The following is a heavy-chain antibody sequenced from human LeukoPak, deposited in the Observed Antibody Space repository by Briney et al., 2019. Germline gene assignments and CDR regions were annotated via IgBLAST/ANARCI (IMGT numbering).Heavy chain of an antibody. V-gene: IGHV3-23*01. D-gene: IGHD3-22*01. Sequence: GGSLRLSCAASGFTVSNNGLSWFRQAPGKRLEWVSDISGGGNTYYAESVKGRFTISRDNSKNTLYLQMNSLRAEDTAVYYCAKSLYYYDSSGYYYEGYYFDYWGQGTLVTVSS. CDR1: GFTVSNNG. CDR2: ISGGGNT. CDR3: AKSLYYYDSSGYYYEGYYFDY. J-gene: IGHJ4*02.